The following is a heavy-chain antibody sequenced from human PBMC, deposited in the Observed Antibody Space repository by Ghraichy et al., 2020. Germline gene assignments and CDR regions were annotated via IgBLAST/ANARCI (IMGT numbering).Heavy chain of an antibody. Sequence: GESLNISCAASGFSVSSNYMSWVRQAPGKGLEWVSIIYNGGNTYYTDSVKGRFTISRDNSKNTLYLQMNSLRAEDTAVYYCEGWEAPLDYWGQGTLVTVSS. CDR3: EGWEAPLDY. CDR1: GFSVSSNY. D-gene: IGHD1-26*01. J-gene: IGHJ4*02. V-gene: IGHV3-53*01. CDR2: IYNGGNT.